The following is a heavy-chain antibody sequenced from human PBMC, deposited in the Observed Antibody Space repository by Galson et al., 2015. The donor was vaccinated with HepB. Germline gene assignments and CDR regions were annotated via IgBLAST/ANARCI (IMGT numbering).Heavy chain of an antibody. CDR2: IKEDGSEK. D-gene: IGHD3-3*01. CDR1: GFTFSRYW. CDR3: ARDPGRPRLRFLFTVNTKDYGMDV. J-gene: IGHJ6*02. V-gene: IGHV3-7*01. Sequence: SLRLSCAASGFTFSRYWMSWVRQAPGKGLEWVANIKEDGSEKYYMDSVKGRFAISRDNAENSFYLQMNSLRADDTAVYYCARDPGRPRLRFLFTVNTKDYGMDVWGQGTTVTVSS.